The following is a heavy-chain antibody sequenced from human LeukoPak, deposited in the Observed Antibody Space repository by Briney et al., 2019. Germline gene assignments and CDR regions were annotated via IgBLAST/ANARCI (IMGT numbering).Heavy chain of an antibody. V-gene: IGHV4-31*03. CDR1: GGSISSGGYY. CDR2: IYYSGST. D-gene: IGHD4-23*01. CDR3: ARGRGGNSGAFDI. J-gene: IGHJ3*02. Sequence: SETLSLTCTVSGGSISSGGYYWSWTRQHPGKGLEWIGYIYYSGSTYYNPSLKSRVTISVDTSKNQFSLKLSSVTAADTAVYCCARGRGGNSGAFDIWGQGTMVTVSS.